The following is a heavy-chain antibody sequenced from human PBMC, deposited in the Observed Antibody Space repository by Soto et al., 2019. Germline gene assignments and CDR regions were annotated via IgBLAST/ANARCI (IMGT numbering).Heavy chain of an antibody. J-gene: IGHJ4*02. D-gene: IGHD3-22*01. Sequence: GGSLRLSCTASGFTFSRHAMTWVRQAPGKGLEWVSGLSDSGGSIYYADSVKGRFTISRDNSKNTVYLQMNSLRAEDTAVYYCAKIESRFYYDSSGYYPFDYWGQGTLVTVSS. CDR2: LSDSGGSI. CDR3: AKIESRFYYDSSGYYPFDY. CDR1: GFTFSRHA. V-gene: IGHV3-23*01.